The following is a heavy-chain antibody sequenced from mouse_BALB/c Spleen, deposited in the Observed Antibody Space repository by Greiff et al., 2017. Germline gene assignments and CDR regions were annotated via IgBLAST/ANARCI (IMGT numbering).Heavy chain of an antibody. CDR2: INSNGGST. V-gene: IGHV5-6-3*01. D-gene: IGHD2-1*01. CDR3: ARVYYGQRGAMDY. CDR1: GFTFSSYG. J-gene: IGHJ4*01. Sequence: EVQGVESGGGLVQPGGSLKLSCAASGFTFSSYGMSWVRQTPDKRLELVATINSNGGSTYYPDSVKGRFTISRDNAKNTLYLQMSSLKSEDTAMYYCARVYYGQRGAMDYWGQGTSVTVSS.